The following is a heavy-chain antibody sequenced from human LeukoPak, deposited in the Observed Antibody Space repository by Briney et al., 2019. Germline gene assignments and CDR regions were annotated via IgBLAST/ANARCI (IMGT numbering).Heavy chain of an antibody. CDR3: AKDHGTGWHTDF. V-gene: IGHV3-30*18. D-gene: IGHD2-8*02. Sequence: GGSLRLSCAASGFSFSNHGMQWVRQAPGKGLEWVALISTDGSIRYYADSVQGRFTISRDNSENTLSLQMNSLRAEDTAVYFCAKDHGTGWHTDFWGQGILVTVSS. CDR2: ISTDGSIR. J-gene: IGHJ4*02. CDR1: GFSFSNHG.